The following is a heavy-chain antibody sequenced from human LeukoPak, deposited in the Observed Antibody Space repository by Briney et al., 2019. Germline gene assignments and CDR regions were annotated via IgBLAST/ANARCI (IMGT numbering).Heavy chain of an antibody. CDR3: ARGGSRFHP. V-gene: IGHV4-30-2*01. CDR2: IYHSCIT. Sequence: LTCXXSXGXIGXGGXXWXWVRQPPGKGLEWIGYIYHSCITYYNPSLTSRVTISVDRSKNQFSLKLSSVTAADTAVYYCARGGSRFHPWGQGTLVTVSS. D-gene: IGHD5-18*01. CDR1: XGXIGXGGXX. J-gene: IGHJ5*02.